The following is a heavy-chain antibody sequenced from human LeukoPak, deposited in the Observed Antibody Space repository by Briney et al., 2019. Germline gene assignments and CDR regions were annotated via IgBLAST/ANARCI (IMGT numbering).Heavy chain of an antibody. D-gene: IGHD4-17*01. CDR3: AKVATDYGDTRFGY. CDR2: ISGSGGST. V-gene: IGHV3-23*01. Sequence: GGSLRLSCAAAGFTFSSYAMSWVRQAPGKGLEWVSAISGSGGSTYYADSVKGRFTISRDNSKNALYLQMNSLRAEDTAVYYCAKVATDYGDTRFGYWGQGTLVTVSS. J-gene: IGHJ4*02. CDR1: GFTFSSYA.